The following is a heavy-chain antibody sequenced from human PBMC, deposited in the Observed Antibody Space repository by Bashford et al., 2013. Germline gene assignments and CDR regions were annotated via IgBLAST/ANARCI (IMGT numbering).Heavy chain of an antibody. CDR2: IYYSGST. V-gene: IGHV4-31*03. CDR3: ARGSSWRAGNWFDP. J-gene: IGHJ5*02. D-gene: IGHD6-13*01. Sequence: SETLSLTCTVSGGSISSGGYYWSWIRQHPGKGLEWIGYIYYSGSTYYNPSLKSRVTISVDTSKNQFSLKLSSVTAADTAVYYCARGSSWRAGNWFDPWGQGTLVTVSS. CDR1: GGSISSGGYY.